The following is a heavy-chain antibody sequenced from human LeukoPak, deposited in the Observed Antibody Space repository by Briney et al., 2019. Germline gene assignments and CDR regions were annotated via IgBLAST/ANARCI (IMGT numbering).Heavy chain of an antibody. V-gene: IGHV4-61*02. J-gene: IGHJ3*02. CDR1: GGSISSKIYY. CDR2: IYPSGNT. CDR3: ARERIVVVDAFDI. D-gene: IGHD2-2*01. Sequence: PSETLSLTCTVSGGSISSKIYYWRWIRQPAGKGLEWIGRIYPSGNTNYNPSLKSRVTILVDTSKNQFFLKLSSVTAADTAVYYCARERIVVVDAFDIWGQGTMVTVSS.